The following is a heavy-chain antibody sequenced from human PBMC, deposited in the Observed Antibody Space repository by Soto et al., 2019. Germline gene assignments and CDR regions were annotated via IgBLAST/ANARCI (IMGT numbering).Heavy chain of an antibody. V-gene: IGHV3-21*01. J-gene: IGHJ4*02. CDR1: GVAVSSYS. D-gene: IGHD3-22*01. CDR2: ISSSSSYI. CDR3: ARDLPQGNPERRLRDYYDSSGYSHFGY. Sequence: GGSLRLCCVASGVAVSSYSMNCVRQAPGKGLEWVSSISSSSSYIYYADSVKGRFTISRDNDKNSLYLQMNSLRAEDTAVYYCARDLPQGNPERRLRDYYDSSGYSHFGYWGQGTLVTVS.